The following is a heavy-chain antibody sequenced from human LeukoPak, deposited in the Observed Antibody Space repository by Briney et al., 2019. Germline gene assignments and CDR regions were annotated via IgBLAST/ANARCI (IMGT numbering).Heavy chain of an antibody. D-gene: IGHD2/OR15-2a*01. J-gene: IGHJ5*02. CDR1: GYTFTGSY. CDR3: ARGPNTSYWFDP. CDR2: INPISGGT. V-gene: IGHV1-2*02. Sequence: ASVKVSCTASGYTFTGSYIHWVRQAPGQGLEWMGWINPISGGTNYAQNFQGRVTMTRDTSITTTYMELSRLTSDDTAVYYCARGPNTSYWFDPWGQGTLVTVSS.